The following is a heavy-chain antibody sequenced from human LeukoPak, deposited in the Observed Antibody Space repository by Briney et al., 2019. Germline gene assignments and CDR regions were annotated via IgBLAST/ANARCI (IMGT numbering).Heavy chain of an antibody. V-gene: IGHV3-23*01. D-gene: IGHD5-18*01. CDR1: GFTFRSYA. J-gene: IGHJ4*02. CDR2: ISDTGGST. Sequence: GGSLRLSCAASGFTFRSYAMSWVRQAPGKGLEWVSGISDTGGSTYYADSVKGRFTISRDNSKNTLYLQINNVSAEDTALYYCARDERWIQFSYWGQGTLVTVSS. CDR3: ARDERWIQFSY.